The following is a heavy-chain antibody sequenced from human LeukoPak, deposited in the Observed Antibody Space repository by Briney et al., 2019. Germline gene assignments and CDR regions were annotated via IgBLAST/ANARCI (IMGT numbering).Heavy chain of an antibody. Sequence: SGTLSLTCTVSGDSINSLDLWSWVRQPPGKGLEWIGYIYYSGSTNYNPSLKSRVTISVDTSKNQFSLKLSSVTAADTAVYYCARAPLSSISYFDYWGQGTLVTVSS. CDR2: IYYSGST. D-gene: IGHD1-14*01. V-gene: IGHV4-59*11. J-gene: IGHJ4*02. CDR1: GDSINSLDL. CDR3: ARAPLSSISYFDY.